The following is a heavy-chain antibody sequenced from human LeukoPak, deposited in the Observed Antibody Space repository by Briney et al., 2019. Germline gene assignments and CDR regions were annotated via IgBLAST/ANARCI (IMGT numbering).Heavy chain of an antibody. CDR3: ARDLQWLVRGWFDP. CDR1: GGSISSYY. CDR2: IYTSGST. J-gene: IGHJ5*02. V-gene: IGHV4-4*07. D-gene: IGHD6-19*01. Sequence: SETLSLTYTVSGGSISSYYWSWIRQPAGKGLEWIGRIYTSGSTNYNPSLKSRVTMSVDTSKNQFSLKLSSVTAADTAVYYCARDLQWLVRGWFDPWGQGTLVTVSS.